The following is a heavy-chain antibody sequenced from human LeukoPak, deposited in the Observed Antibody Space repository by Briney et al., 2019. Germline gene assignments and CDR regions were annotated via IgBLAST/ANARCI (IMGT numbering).Heavy chain of an antibody. CDR3: AREGTAVAVPYFDY. V-gene: IGHV3-30*04. D-gene: IGHD6-19*01. J-gene: IGHJ4*02. CDR2: ISYDGSNK. Sequence: PGGSLRLYCAASGFTFSSYAMHWVRQAPGKGLEWVAVISYDGSNKYYADSVKGRFTISRDNSKNTLYLQMNSLRAEDTAVYYCAREGTAVAVPYFDYWGQGTLVTVSS. CDR1: GFTFSSYA.